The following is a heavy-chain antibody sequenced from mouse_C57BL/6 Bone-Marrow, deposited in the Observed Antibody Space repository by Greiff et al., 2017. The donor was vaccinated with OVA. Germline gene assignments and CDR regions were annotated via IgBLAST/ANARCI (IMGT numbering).Heavy chain of an antibody. CDR1: GFTFTNYY. J-gene: IGHJ2*01. D-gene: IGHD1-1*01. V-gene: IGHV7-3*01. Sequence: EVKVVESGGGLVQPGDSLSLSCAASGFTFTNYYMSWVRQPPGKALEWLAFIRNKPNGSTTEYSASVKGRFTISRDTSQSILYLQMNALRAEDSATYYGARYKGRVAVDYFDYWGQGTALTVSS. CDR3: ARYKGRVAVDYFDY. CDR2: IRNKPNGSTT.